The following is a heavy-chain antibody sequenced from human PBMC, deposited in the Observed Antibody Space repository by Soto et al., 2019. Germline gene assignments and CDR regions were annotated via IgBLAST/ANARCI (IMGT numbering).Heavy chain of an antibody. CDR2: INWNGGST. V-gene: IGHV3-20*04. J-gene: IGHJ4*02. Sequence: PGGSLRLSCAASGFTFDDYGMSWVRQAPGKGLEWVSGINWNGGSTGYADSVKGRFTISRDNSRNTLYLQMNSLRAGDSAKYYCAKEGTSGLYYFDYWGPGTLVTVSS. D-gene: IGHD6-19*01. CDR1: GFTFDDYG. CDR3: AKEGTSGLYYFDY.